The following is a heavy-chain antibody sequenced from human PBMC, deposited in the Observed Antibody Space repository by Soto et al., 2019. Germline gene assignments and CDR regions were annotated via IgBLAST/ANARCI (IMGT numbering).Heavy chain of an antibody. CDR3: ARNDVEMATIIWFDP. Sequence: ASVKVSCKASGYTFTSYGISWVRQAPGQGLEWMGWISAYNGNTNYAQKLQGRVTMTTDTSTSTAYIELRSLRSDDTAVYYCARNDVEMATIIWFDPWGQGTLVTVSS. V-gene: IGHV1-18*01. J-gene: IGHJ5*02. CDR1: GYTFTSYG. D-gene: IGHD5-12*01. CDR2: ISAYNGNT.